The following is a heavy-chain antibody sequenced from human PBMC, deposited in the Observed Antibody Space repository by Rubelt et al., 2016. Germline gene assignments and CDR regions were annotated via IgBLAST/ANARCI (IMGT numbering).Heavy chain of an antibody. CDR2: INHSGST. D-gene: IGHD1-26*01. CDR3: ARDYLEVGATWGPLVDY. Sequence: QVQLQQWGAGLLKPSETLSLTCAVYGGSFSGYYWSWIRQPPGKGLEWIGEINHSGSTNYNPSLKSRVTISVDTSKNQFSLKLSSVTAADTAVYYCARDYLEVGATWGPLVDYWGQGTLVTVSS. CDR1: GGSFSGYY. J-gene: IGHJ4*02. V-gene: IGHV4-34*01.